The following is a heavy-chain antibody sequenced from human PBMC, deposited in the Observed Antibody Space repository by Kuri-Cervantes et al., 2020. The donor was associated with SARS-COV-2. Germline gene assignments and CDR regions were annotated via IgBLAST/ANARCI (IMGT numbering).Heavy chain of an antibody. Sequence: ASVKVSCKASGYTFTSYDINWVRQATGQGLEWMGWMNPNSGNTGYAQKFQGRVTITRNTFISTAYMELSSLRSEDTAVYYCARGGAYDFWSGYYYEGIPFDYWGQGTLVTVSS. D-gene: IGHD3-3*01. CDR1: GYTFTSYD. J-gene: IGHJ4*02. CDR3: ARGGAYDFWSGYYYEGIPFDY. CDR2: MNPNSGNT. V-gene: IGHV1-8*03.